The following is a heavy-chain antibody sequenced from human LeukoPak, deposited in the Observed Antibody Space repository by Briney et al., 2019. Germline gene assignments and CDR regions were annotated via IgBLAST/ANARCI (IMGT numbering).Heavy chain of an antibody. V-gene: IGHV6-1*01. CDR3: ARGTGSLDY. D-gene: IGHD1-26*01. Sequence: EWLGRTYSRSKWFNDYAVSVKSRITINPDTSKNQFSLHLMSVTPDDTAVYYCARGTGSLDYWGQGTLVTVSS. CDR2: TYSRSKWFN. J-gene: IGHJ4*02.